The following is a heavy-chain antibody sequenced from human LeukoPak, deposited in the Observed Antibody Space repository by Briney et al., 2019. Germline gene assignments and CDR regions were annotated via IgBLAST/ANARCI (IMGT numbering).Heavy chain of an antibody. CDR3: ARSGGYGWDY. V-gene: IGHV3-20*04. D-gene: IGHD5-12*01. J-gene: IGHJ4*02. Sequence: GGSLRLSCAASGFTFDDYGMSWVRQAPGKGLEWVSGINWNGGSTGYADSLKGRFTISRDNAENSLFLQMNNLRVDDTAVYYCARSGGYGWDYWGQGAVVTVSS. CDR2: INWNGGST. CDR1: GFTFDDYG.